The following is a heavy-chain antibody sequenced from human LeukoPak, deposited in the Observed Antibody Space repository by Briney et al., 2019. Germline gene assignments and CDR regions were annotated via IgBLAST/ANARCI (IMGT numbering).Heavy chain of an antibody. CDR1: GGSISSYY. V-gene: IGHV4-59*08. J-gene: IGHJ4*02. CDR2: IYYSGST. D-gene: IGHD2-15*01. CDR3: ASGSPYCSGGSCLNFDY. Sequence: QTSETLSLTCTVSGGSISSYYWSWIRQPPGKGLEWIGYIYYSGSTNYNPSLKSRVTISVDTSKNQFSLKLSSVTAADTAVYYCASGSPYCSGGSCLNFDYWGQGTLVTVSS.